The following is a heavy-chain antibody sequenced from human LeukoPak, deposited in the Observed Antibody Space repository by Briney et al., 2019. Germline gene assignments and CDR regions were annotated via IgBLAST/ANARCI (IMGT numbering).Heavy chain of an antibody. V-gene: IGHV1-18*01. CDR1: GYTFTSYG. J-gene: IGHJ4*02. D-gene: IGHD3-22*01. Sequence: ASVKVSCKASGYTFTSYGISWVRQAPGQGLEWMGWISAYNGNTNYAQKLQGRVTMTTDTSTSTAYMELRSLGSDDTAVYYCARAPYYYDSSGYWVYWGQGTLVTVSS. CDR3: ARAPYYYDSSGYWVY. CDR2: ISAYNGNT.